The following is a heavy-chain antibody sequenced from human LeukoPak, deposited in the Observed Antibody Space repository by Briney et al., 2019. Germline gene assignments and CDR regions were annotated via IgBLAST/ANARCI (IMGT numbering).Heavy chain of an antibody. CDR1: GFTFSSYA. V-gene: IGHV3-64*01. Sequence: PGGSLRLSCAASGFTFSSYAMHCVRQVPGKGLEYVSAISSSGGSTYYANSVKGRFTISRDNSKNTLYLQMGSLRTEDMAIYYCARGPDVVLVSHWSFFDYWGQGTLVTVSS. CDR3: ARGPDVVLVSHWSFFDY. CDR2: ISSSGGST. D-gene: IGHD2-8*02. J-gene: IGHJ4*02.